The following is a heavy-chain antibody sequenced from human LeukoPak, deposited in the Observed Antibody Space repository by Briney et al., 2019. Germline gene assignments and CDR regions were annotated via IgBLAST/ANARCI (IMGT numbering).Heavy chain of an antibody. CDR2: MNPNSGNT. CDR3: ARSTPRDNWFDP. Sequence: ASVTVSCTTSGYTFTSYDINWVRQAPGQGLEWMGWMNPNSGNTGYAQKFQGRVTITRDTSISTAYMELSSLRSEDTAVYYCARSTPRDNWFDPWGQGTLVTVSS. V-gene: IGHV1-8*03. J-gene: IGHJ5*02. CDR1: GYTFTSYD. D-gene: IGHD2-15*01.